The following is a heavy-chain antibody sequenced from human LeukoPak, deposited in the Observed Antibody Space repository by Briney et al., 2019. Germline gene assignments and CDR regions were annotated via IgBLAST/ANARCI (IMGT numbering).Heavy chain of an antibody. J-gene: IGHJ5*02. CDR3: ARDQDIVVVVAALRQREMGGFDP. CDR1: GYTFTNYD. CDR2: MNPKSGYT. D-gene: IGHD2-15*01. Sequence: ASVKVSCKASGYTFTNYDINWVRQATGQGPEWLGWMNPKSGYTGYAEKFQGRVIMSRNTSISTPYMELSSLRSDDTAVYFCARDQDIVVVVAALRQREMGGFDPWGKGTLVTVSS. V-gene: IGHV1-8*01.